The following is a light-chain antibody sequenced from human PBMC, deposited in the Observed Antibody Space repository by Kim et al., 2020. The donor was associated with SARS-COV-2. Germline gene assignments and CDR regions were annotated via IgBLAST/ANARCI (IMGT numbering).Light chain of an antibody. CDR3: QQGLSSPYA. Sequence: SESVGDQSTITCPARSRIKNYLSWYQQRPRKAPTLLVYAGSRLRTGVPPRFRRSVSGTDFTLTITSPQAEEFAKYFCQQGLSSPYAFRQGTE. CDR1: SRIKNY. V-gene: IGKV1-39*01. J-gene: IGKJ2*01. CDR2: AGS.